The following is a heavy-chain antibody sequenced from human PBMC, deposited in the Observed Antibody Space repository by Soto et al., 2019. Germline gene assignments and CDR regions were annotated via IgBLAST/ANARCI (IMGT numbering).Heavy chain of an antibody. CDR3: ARVCSGGSCLDY. J-gene: IGHJ4*02. CDR2: IYHSGST. Sequence: SETLSLTCAVSSGSISSSNWWGWVRQPPGKGLEWIGEIYHSGSTNYNPSLKSRVTISVDKSKNQFSLKLSSVTAADTAVYYCARVCSGGSCLDYWGQGTLVTVSS. V-gene: IGHV4-4*02. D-gene: IGHD2-15*01. CDR1: SGSISSSNW.